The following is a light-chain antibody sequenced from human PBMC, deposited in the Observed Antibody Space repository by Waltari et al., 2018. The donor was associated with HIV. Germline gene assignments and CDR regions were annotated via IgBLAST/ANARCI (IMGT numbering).Light chain of an antibody. CDR1: SSNIGSNT. CDR3: AAWDDSLNGPV. CDR2: RKN. V-gene: IGLV1-44*01. Sequence: QSVLTQPPSASGTPGQRVTISCSGSSSNIGSNTVNWYQQLPGTAPKLLIYRKNQRPSGVPDLFSGSKSGTSASLAISGLQSEDEADYYCAAWDDSLNGPVFGGGTKLTVL. J-gene: IGLJ2*01.